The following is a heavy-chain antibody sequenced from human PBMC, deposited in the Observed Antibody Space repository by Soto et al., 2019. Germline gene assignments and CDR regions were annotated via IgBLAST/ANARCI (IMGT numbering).Heavy chain of an antibody. CDR2: INPNNGAT. J-gene: IGHJ6*02. CDR3: ARRVHSNSPGGGLDV. Sequence: ASVKVSCKASGDTFTTNYLHWVRQAPGQGLEWMGRINPNNGATLYAQEFQGRLILTTDTSTSTVYMDLNSVKSEDSAVYYCARRVHSNSPGGGLDVWGQGTTVTVSS. D-gene: IGHD2-2*01. CDR1: GDTFTTNY. V-gene: IGHV1-46*01.